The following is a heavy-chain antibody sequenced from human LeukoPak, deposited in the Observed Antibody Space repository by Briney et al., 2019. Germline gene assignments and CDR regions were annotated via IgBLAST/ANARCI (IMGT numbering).Heavy chain of an antibody. J-gene: IGHJ4*02. CDR1: GGSISSYY. Sequence: PSETLSLTCTVSGGSISSYYWSWIRQPPGKGLEWIGYIYYSGSTNYNPSLKSRVTISVDTSKNQFSLKLSSVTAADTAVYYCARAPGGSYLYFDYWGQGTLVTVSS. V-gene: IGHV4-59*01. D-gene: IGHD1-26*01. CDR3: ARAPGGSYLYFDY. CDR2: IYYSGST.